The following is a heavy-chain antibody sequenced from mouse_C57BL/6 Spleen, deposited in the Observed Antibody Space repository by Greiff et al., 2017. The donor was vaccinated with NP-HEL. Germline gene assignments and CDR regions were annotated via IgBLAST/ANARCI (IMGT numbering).Heavy chain of an antibody. CDR3: ARLSYYYGSSPYYAMDY. D-gene: IGHD1-1*01. CDR1: GYTFTGYW. V-gene: IGHV1-9*01. CDR2: ILPGSGST. Sequence: QVQLKQSGAELMKPGASVKLSCKATGYTFTGYWIEWVKQRPGHGLEWIGEILPGSGSTNYNEKFKGKATFTADTSSNTAYMQLSSLTTEDSAIYYCARLSYYYGSSPYYAMDYWGQGTSVTVSS. J-gene: IGHJ4*01.